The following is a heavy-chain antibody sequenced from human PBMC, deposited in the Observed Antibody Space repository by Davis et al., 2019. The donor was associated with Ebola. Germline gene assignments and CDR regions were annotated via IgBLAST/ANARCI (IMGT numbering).Heavy chain of an antibody. CDR1: GFTFTSYG. V-gene: IGHV1-18*01. Sequence: ASVKVSCKASGFTFTSYGITWVRQAPGQGLEWMGWISPYNGNTNYAEKFRGRVTVTTDTSTSTAYMELRSLRSDDTAVYYCAREYSGYNYFDYWGQRTLVTVSS. CDR3: AREYSGYNYFDY. D-gene: IGHD5-12*01. J-gene: IGHJ4*02. CDR2: ISPYNGNT.